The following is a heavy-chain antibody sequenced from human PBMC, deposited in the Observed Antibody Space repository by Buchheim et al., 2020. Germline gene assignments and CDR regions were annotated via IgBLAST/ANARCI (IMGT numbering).Heavy chain of an antibody. CDR3: AKDYGSGSYYPLLDY. V-gene: IGHV3-30*18. D-gene: IGHD3-10*01. Sequence: QVQLVESGGGVVQPGRSLRLSCAASGFTFSSYGMHWVRQAPGKGLEWVAVISYDGSNKYYADSVKGRFTLSRDNSKNTLYLQMNSLRAEDTAVYYCAKDYGSGSYYPLLDYWGQGTL. J-gene: IGHJ4*02. CDR2: ISYDGSNK. CDR1: GFTFSSYG.